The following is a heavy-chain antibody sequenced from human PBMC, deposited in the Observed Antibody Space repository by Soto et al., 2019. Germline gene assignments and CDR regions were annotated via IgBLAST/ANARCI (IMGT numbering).Heavy chain of an antibody. D-gene: IGHD4-17*01. CDR3: ARVPGYGGRNHWYFDL. J-gene: IGHJ2*01. V-gene: IGHV3-30-3*01. CDR1: GFTFSSYA. Sequence: LRLSCAASGFTFSSYAMHWVRQAPGKGLEWVAVISYDGSNKYYADSVKGRFTISRDNSKNTLYLQMNSLRAEDTAVYYCARVPGYGGRNHWYFDLWGRGTLVTVSS. CDR2: ISYDGSNK.